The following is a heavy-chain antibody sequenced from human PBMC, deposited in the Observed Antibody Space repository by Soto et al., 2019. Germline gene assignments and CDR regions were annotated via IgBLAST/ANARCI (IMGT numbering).Heavy chain of an antibody. Sequence: SETLSLTCTVSGGSISSYYWSWIRQPPGKGLEWIGYIYYSGSTNYNPSLKSRVTISVDTSKNQFSLKLSSVTAADTAVYYCARRSGIGFGYAFDIWGQGTMVTVSS. CDR2: IYYSGST. J-gene: IGHJ3*02. CDR3: ARRSGIGFGYAFDI. V-gene: IGHV4-59*08. D-gene: IGHD1-1*01. CDR1: GGSISSYY.